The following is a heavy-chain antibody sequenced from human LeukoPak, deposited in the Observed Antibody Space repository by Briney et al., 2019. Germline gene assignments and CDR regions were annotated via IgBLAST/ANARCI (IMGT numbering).Heavy chain of an antibody. CDR2: ISSSSSYI. D-gene: IGHD3-3*01. Sequence: GGSLRLSCAASGFTFSSYSMNWVRQAPGKGLEWVSSISSSSSYIYYADSVKGRFTISRENAKNSLYLQMNSLRAEDTAVYYCARVSQQNTIFGVVIIRLDAFDIWGQGTMVTVSS. CDR3: ARVSQQNTIFGVVIIRLDAFDI. V-gene: IGHV3-21*01. CDR1: GFTFSSYS. J-gene: IGHJ3*02.